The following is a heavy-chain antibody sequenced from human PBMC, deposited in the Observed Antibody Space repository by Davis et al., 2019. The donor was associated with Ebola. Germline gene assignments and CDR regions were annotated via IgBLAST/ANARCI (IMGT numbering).Heavy chain of an antibody. J-gene: IGHJ6*02. CDR1: GFTFSATT. Sequence: GESLKISCAASGFTFSATTMSWVRQAPGKGLEWVANINEDGSEKYSVDSVRGRFIIFRDNAKNSLYLQMNSLRAEDTAVYYCARDLYLGSWNYYGMDVWGQGTTVTVSS. CDR3: ARDLYLGSWNYYGMDV. CDR2: INEDGSEK. D-gene: IGHD2-2*02. V-gene: IGHV3-7*01.